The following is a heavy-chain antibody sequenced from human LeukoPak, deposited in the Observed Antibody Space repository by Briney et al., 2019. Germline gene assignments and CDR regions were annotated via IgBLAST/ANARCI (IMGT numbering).Heavy chain of an antibody. CDR3: ARGSSGWYGYSDY. CDR1: GFTVSSNY. V-gene: IGHV3-66*01. J-gene: IGHJ4*02. CDR2: TYSGGIT. D-gene: IGHD6-19*01. Sequence: GGSLRLSCAASGFTVSSNYMSWVRQAPGKGLEWVSVTYSGGITYDADSVKGRFTISRDNSKNTLSLQMNSLRADDTAVYYCARGSSGWYGYSDYWGQGTLVTVSS.